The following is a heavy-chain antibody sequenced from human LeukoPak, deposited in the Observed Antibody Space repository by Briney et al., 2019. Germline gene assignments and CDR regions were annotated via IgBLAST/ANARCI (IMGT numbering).Heavy chain of an antibody. CDR1: GGSFSGYY. Sequence: PSETLSLTCAVYGGSFSGYYWSWIRQPPGKGLEWIGEINHSGSTNYNPSLKSRVTISVDTSKNQFSLKLSSVTTADTAVYYCARLSMIVVAARGAFDIWGQGTMVTVSS. CDR3: ARLSMIVVAARGAFDI. V-gene: IGHV4-34*01. CDR2: INHSGST. D-gene: IGHD3-22*01. J-gene: IGHJ3*02.